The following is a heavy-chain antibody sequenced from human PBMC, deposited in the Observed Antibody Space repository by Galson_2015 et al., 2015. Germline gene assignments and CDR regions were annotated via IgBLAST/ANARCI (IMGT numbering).Heavy chain of an antibody. CDR1: GFTFSSYA. Sequence: SLRLSCAASGFTFSSYAMSWVRQAPGKGLEWVSAISGSGGSTYYADSVKGRFTISRDNSKNTLYLQMNSLRAEDTAVYYCAKDGVVQYAFDIWGPGTMVTVSS. V-gene: IGHV3-23*01. J-gene: IGHJ3*02. D-gene: IGHD3-3*01. CDR2: ISGSGGST. CDR3: AKDGVVQYAFDI.